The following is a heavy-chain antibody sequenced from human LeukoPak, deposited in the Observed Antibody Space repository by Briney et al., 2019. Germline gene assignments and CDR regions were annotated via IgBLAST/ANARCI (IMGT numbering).Heavy chain of an antibody. J-gene: IGHJ4*02. CDR1: GFTFSYYA. CDR3: VKGDYSGYTFPAFDY. D-gene: IGHD5-12*01. V-gene: IGHV3-64D*06. Sequence: GGSLRLSCSASGFTFSYYAMHWVRQAPGKGLAYVSGITSSGGSTYYTDSVKGRLTISRDNSNNTLYLQMSSLRAEDTAVYYCVKGDYSGYTFPAFDYWGQGTLVSVSS. CDR2: ITSSGGST.